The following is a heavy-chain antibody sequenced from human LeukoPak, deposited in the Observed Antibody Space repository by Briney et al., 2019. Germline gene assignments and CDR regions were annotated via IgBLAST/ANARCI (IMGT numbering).Heavy chain of an antibody. J-gene: IGHJ4*02. CDR3: AKDAAGPEY. V-gene: IGHV3-23*01. Sequence: GGSLRLPCVVSGLTFSSYSMSWVRQAPGKGLDWVSGISASGGDTWYPDSVKGRFTISRDNSKNTLFLQMSSLRVEDTAMYYCAKDAAGPEYWGQGTLVTVSS. CDR2: ISASGGDT. D-gene: IGHD6-13*01. CDR1: GLTFSSYS.